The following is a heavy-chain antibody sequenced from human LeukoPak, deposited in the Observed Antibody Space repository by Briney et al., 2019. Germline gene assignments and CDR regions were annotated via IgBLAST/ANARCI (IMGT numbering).Heavy chain of an antibody. J-gene: IGHJ4*02. Sequence: GGSLRLSCSASGFTFSTSAMHWVRQAAGKGLEYVSSLGVNGISAYYADSVRGRFTISRDNSKGTLFLQMSRLRAEDTAVYYCVKGQEVVYTPTFDFWGQGTLVTVSS. D-gene: IGHD2-8*02. CDR1: GFTFSTSA. CDR3: VKGQEVVYTPTFDF. CDR2: LGVNGISA. V-gene: IGHV3-64D*09.